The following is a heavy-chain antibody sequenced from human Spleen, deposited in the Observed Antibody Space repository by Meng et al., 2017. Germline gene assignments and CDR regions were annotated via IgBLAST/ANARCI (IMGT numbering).Heavy chain of an antibody. V-gene: IGHV3-30-3*01. D-gene: IGHD4-23*01. Sequence: QVQLVESGGGVVQPGRSLRLSCATSGFTFTNYAMHWVRQAPGKGLEWVAIVGHDGNSGCYADSVKGRFTISRDNSKNMVYLQMSSLRAEDTAVYYCARGFNGGNSGAFGYWGQGTLVTVSS. J-gene: IGHJ4*02. CDR3: ARGFNGGNSGAFGY. CDR2: VGHDGNSG. CDR1: GFTFTNYA.